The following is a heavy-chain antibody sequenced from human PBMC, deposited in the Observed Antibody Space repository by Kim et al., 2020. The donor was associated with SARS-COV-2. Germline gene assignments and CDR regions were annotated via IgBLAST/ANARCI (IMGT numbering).Heavy chain of an antibody. Sequence: SETLSRTCTVSGGSISSYYWSWIRQPPGKGLEWIGYIYYSGSTNYNPSLKSRVTISVNTSKNQFPLKLSSLTAADTAVYSCARHKLGTDAFDIWGQGTMV. D-gene: IGHD6-13*01. CDR3: ARHKLGTDAFDI. J-gene: IGHJ3*02. V-gene: IGHV4-59*01. CDR2: IYYSGST. CDR1: GGSISSYY.